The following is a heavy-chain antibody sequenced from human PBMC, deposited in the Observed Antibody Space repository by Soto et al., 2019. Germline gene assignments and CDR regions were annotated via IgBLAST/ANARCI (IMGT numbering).Heavy chain of an antibody. V-gene: IGHV3-21*01. D-gene: IGHD5-12*01. J-gene: IGHJ4*02. CDR3: ARAHHQYIVPHNGDPFDY. CDR1: GFTFSSYS. CDR2: ISSSSSYI. Sequence: XGSLRLSCAASGFTFSSYSMNWVRQAPGKGLEWVSSISSSSSYIYYADSVKGRFTISRDNAKNSLYLQMNSLRAEDTAVYYCARAHHQYIVPHNGDPFDYWGQGTLVTVSS.